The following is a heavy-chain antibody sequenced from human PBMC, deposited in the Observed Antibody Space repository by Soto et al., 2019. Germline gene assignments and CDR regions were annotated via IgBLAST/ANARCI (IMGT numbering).Heavy chain of an antibody. V-gene: IGHV3-30*03. J-gene: IGHJ4*02. CDR2: ISYDGSNK. D-gene: IGHD4-17*01. CDR1: GFRFVNYG. CDR3: VAYGSQNLY. Sequence: PGGSLRLSCAASGFRFVNYGMSWVRQSPGKGLEWVAVISYDGSNKYYADSVKGRFTISRDNSKNTLYLQMNSLRAEDTAVYYCVAYGSQNLYWGQGTLVTVSS.